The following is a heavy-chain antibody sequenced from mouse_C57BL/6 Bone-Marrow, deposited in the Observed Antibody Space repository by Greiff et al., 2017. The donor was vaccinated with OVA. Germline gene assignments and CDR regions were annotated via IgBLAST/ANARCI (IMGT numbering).Heavy chain of an antibody. CDR1: GFTFSDYG. CDR2: ISSGSSTI. CDR3: ARDDGYAWFAY. V-gene: IGHV5-17*01. D-gene: IGHD2-3*01. Sequence: EVKLMESGGGLVKPGGSLKLSCAASGFTFSDYGMHWVRQAPEKGLEWVAYISSGSSTIYYAHTVKGRFTISRDNAKNTLFLQMTSLRSEDTAMYYCARDDGYAWFAYWGQGTLVTVSA. J-gene: IGHJ3*01.